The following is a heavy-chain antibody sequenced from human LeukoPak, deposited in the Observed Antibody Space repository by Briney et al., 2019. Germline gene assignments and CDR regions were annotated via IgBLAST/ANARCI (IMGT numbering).Heavy chain of an antibody. Sequence: GGSLRLSCAASGLTFSRYAMNWVRQAPGKGLEWVSSISSSGANTYYTDSVKGRFTISRDNSKNTLYLQMNSLRAEDTAVYYCAKPPYFDNRGYKYYFDYWGREPWSPSPQ. D-gene: IGHD3-22*01. J-gene: IGHJ4*02. CDR2: ISSSGANT. CDR1: GLTFSRYA. CDR3: AKPPYFDNRGYKYYFDY. V-gene: IGHV3-23*01.